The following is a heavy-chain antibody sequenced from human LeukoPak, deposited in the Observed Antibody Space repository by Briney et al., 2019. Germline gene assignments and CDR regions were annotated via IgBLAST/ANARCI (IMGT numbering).Heavy chain of an antibody. V-gene: IGHV3-74*01. J-gene: IGHJ4*01. CDR2: IDTDGKST. CDR3: VRDKDGYNF. Sequence: PGGSLRLSCAASGFTFNSYFMHWVRQAPGKGLVWVSRIDTDGKSTTYADSVKGRFTISRDNAKNMLYLQMNSLRAEDTAVYYCVRDKDGYNFWGQETLVRVSS. D-gene: IGHD5-24*01. CDR1: GFTFNSYF.